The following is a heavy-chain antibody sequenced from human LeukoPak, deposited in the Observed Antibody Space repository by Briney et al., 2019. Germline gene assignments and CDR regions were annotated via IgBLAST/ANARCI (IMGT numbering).Heavy chain of an antibody. Sequence: SETLSLTCTVSGYSISSGYYWGWIRQPPGKGLEWIGSIYHSGSTYYNPSLKSRVTISVDTSKNQFSLKLSSVTAADTAVYYCARDYYGSGSYYRVDYWGQGTLVTVSS. J-gene: IGHJ4*02. CDR1: GYSISSGYY. CDR3: ARDYYGSGSYYRVDY. D-gene: IGHD3-10*01. CDR2: IYHSGST. V-gene: IGHV4-38-2*02.